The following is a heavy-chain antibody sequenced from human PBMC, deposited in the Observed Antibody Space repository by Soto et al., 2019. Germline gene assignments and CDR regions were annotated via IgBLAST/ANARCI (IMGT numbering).Heavy chain of an antibody. CDR3: AKGPSVVPAATNDY. CDR1: GFTVSSYA. D-gene: IGHD2-2*01. CDR2: ISGSGGST. J-gene: IGHJ4*02. Sequence: GGSLRLSCAASGFTVSSYAMSWVRQAPGKGLEWVSSISGSGGSTYYADSVKGRFTISRDSSKNTLYLQMNSLRAEDTAVYYCAKGPSVVPAATNDYWGQGTLVTVSS. V-gene: IGHV3-23*01.